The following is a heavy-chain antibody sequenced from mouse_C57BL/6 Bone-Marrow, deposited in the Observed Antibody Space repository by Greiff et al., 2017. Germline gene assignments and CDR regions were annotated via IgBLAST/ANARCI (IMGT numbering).Heavy chain of an antibody. V-gene: IGHV14-4*01. CDR1: GFTINDDY. CDR2: IDPGNGDT. D-gene: IGHD2-3*01. CDR3: TIGWLLRRIDC. Sequence: VQLQQSGAELVRPGASLKLSCTASGFTINDDYMHWVKQRPEQGLEWIGWIDPGNGDTYYASTVQGKATLTADTSSNTAYLQINSLTSEYTAVYYYTIGWLLRRIDCWGPGTSVTVSS. J-gene: IGHJ4*01.